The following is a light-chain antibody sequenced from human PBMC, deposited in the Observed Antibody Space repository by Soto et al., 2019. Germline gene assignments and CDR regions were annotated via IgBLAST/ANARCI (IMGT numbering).Light chain of an antibody. CDR3: SSYAGSNNGV. Sequence: QSVLTQPHSASGTPGQRVTISCSGSSSNIGTSSVHWFQQLPGTAPKLLISTTNQRPSGVPERFSGSKSGNTASLTVSGLQAEDEADYYCSSYAGSNNGVFGTGTKVTVL. CDR1: SSNIGTSS. V-gene: IGLV1-44*01. J-gene: IGLJ1*01. CDR2: TTN.